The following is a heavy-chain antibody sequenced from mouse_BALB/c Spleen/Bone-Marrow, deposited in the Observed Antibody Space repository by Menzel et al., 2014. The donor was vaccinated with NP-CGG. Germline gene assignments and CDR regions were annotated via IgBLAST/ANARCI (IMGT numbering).Heavy chain of an antibody. V-gene: IGHV1S34*01. J-gene: IGHJ2*01. D-gene: IGHD1-1*01. CDR2: VSCYYGAT. Sequence: LVKTGASVKISCKASNYSFTGYYIHWVKQSHGESLEWNGYVSCYYGATNYNQKFKGKATFTVDTSSSTAYMQFNSLTSEDSAVYYCARSLLLRYFAYWGQGTTLTVSS. CDR1: NYSFTGYY. CDR3: ARSLLLRYFAY.